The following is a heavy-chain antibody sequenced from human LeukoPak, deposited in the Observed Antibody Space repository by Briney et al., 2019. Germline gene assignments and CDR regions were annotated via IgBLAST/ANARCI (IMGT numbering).Heavy chain of an antibody. V-gene: IGHV3-74*01. J-gene: IGHJ4*02. CDR2: VDNAGSIT. Sequence: VQPGGSLRLSCAASGFTFSNYWIHWVRQAPGKGLVWVSRVDNAGSITTYADSVKGRFTISRDNAGNTLYLQMNSLRVEDTAVYYCVRSAFHAGSGNYYDYWGQGTLVTVSS. CDR1: GFTFSNYW. CDR3: VRSAFHAGSGNYYDY. D-gene: IGHD3-22*01.